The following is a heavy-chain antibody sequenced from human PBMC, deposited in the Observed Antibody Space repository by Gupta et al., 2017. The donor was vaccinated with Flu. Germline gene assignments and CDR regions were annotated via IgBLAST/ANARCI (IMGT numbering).Heavy chain of an antibody. V-gene: IGHV3-33*01. CDR1: GFTFGDHG. CDR3: ARDAGYSSTWTIGF. J-gene: IGHJ4*02. D-gene: IGHD6-13*01. Sequence: QVQLVESGGGVVQPGRSLRLSCTTSGFTFGDHGFHWVRQAPGQGLQWVSSIWYDGSKTYYADSVKGRFTMSRDDSKNTVYLQMDDLGVDDTAMYYCARDAGYSSTWTIGFWGQGTQVTVSS. CDR2: IWYDGSKT.